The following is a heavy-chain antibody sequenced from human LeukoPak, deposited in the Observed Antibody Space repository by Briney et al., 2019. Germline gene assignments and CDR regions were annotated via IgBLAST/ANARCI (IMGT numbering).Heavy chain of an antibody. CDR3: ARAVSGWFGELLHDY. D-gene: IGHD3-10*01. J-gene: IGHJ4*02. CDR2: IKYDTSER. V-gene: IGHV3-7*01. CDR1: GFTFSRYW. Sequence: GGSLRLSCAASGFTFSRYWMSWLRQAPGKGLEWVANIKYDTSERYYADSVEGRFTISRDNAKNSLYLQMNSLRAEDTAVYYCARAVSGWFGELLHDYWGQGTLVTVSS.